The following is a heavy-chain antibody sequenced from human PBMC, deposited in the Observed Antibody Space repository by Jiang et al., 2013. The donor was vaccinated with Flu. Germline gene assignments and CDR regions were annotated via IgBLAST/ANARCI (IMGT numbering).Heavy chain of an antibody. CDR2: IYSGGST. Sequence: SVIYSGGSTYYAASVKGRFTISRDNSKNTLYLQMNSLRAEDTAVYYCARERATGDDPYDAFDIWGQGTMVTVSS. V-gene: IGHV3-53*05. CDR3: ARERATGDDPYDAFDI. D-gene: IGHD7-27*01. J-gene: IGHJ3*02.